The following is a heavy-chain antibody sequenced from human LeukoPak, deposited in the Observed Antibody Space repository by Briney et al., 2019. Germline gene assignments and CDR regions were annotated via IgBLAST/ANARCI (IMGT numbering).Heavy chain of an antibody. Sequence: SVKVSCKASGGTFSRSAVNWVRQAPGQGLEWMGGIIPMFRTANYAQKFRGRVTITADESTSTAYMELNSLRSEDTAVYYCARQVVVAANIYYFDYWGQGTLVTVSS. CDR3: ARQVVVAANIYYFDY. D-gene: IGHD2-15*01. CDR2: IIPMFRTA. CDR1: GGTFSRSA. V-gene: IGHV1-69*13. J-gene: IGHJ4*02.